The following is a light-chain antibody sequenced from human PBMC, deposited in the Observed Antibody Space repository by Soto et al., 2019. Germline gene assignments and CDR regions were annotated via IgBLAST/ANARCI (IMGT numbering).Light chain of an antibody. CDR1: QSVSSSY. J-gene: IGKJ1*01. CDR3: QEYLQWPPGM. Sequence: EIVLTQSPGTLSLSPGERATLSCRASQSVSSSYLAWYQQKPGQAPRLLIYGASSRATGIPDRFSGSGSGTDFTLTISRLEPEDFAVYYCQEYLQWPPGMLGQGTKVDIK. V-gene: IGKV3-20*01. CDR2: GAS.